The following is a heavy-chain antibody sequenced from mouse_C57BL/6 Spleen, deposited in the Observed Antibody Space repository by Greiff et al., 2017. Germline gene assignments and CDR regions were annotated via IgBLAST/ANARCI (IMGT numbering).Heavy chain of an antibody. CDR1: GFTFSDYG. D-gene: IGHD2-4*01. CDR3: ARRYDYEYYAMDY. V-gene: IGHV5-17*01. J-gene: IGHJ4*01. CDR2: ISSGSSTI. Sequence: EVMLVESGGGLVKPGGSLKLSCAASGFTFSDYGMHWVRQAPEKGLEWVAYISSGSSTIYYADTVKGRLTISRDNAKNTLFLQMTSLRSEDTAMYYCARRYDYEYYAMDYWGQGTSVTVSS.